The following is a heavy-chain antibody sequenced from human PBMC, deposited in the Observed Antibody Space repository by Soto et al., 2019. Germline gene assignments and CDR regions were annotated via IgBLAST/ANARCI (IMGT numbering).Heavy chain of an antibody. J-gene: IGHJ5*02. CDR3: ATSPRWELLGVWFDP. CDR2: FIPIFGTA. D-gene: IGHD1-26*01. V-gene: IGHV1-69*13. CDR1: GGTLSSYA. Sequence: SMKVSCKASGGTLSSYAISWVRQAPGQGPERKGGFIPIFGTANYAQKFQGRVTITADESTSTAYMELSSLRSEDTAVYYCATSPRWELLGVWFDPWGQGTLVTVS.